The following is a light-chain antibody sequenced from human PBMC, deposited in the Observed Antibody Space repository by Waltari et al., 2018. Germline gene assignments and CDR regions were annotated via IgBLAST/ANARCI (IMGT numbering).Light chain of an antibody. CDR3: QQYNNWPPWT. CDR1: QSVRTN. J-gene: IGKJ1*01. Sequence: EVVMTQSPATLSVSPGEGATVSCRASQSVRTNVAWYQQTPGQAPRLPSYGASTRATGIPDRFSGSGSGTEFILTISSLQSEDFAVYYCQQYNNWPPWTFGQGTKVEIK. CDR2: GAS. V-gene: IGKV3-15*01.